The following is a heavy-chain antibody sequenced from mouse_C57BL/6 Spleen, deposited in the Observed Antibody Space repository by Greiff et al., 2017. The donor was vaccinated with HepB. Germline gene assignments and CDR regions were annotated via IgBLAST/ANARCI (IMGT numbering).Heavy chain of an antibody. Sequence: EVQRVESGGGLVKPGGSLKLSCAASGFTFSSYAMSWVRQTPEKRLEWVATISDGGSYTYYPDNVKGRFTISRDNAKNNLYLQMSHLKAEDTAMYDCARDYYGSSYGFDYWGQGTTLTVSS. CDR2: ISDGGSYT. CDR3: ARDYYGSSYGFDY. D-gene: IGHD1-1*01. CDR1: GFTFSSYA. V-gene: IGHV5-4*01. J-gene: IGHJ2*01.